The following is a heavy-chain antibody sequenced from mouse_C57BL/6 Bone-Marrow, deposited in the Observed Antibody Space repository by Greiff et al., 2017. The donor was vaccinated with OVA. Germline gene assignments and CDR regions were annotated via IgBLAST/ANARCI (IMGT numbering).Heavy chain of an antibody. CDR2: IDPSDSYT. CDR1: GYTFTSYW. D-gene: IGHD2-2*01. Sequence: QLQQSGAELVMPGASVKLSCKASGYTFTSYWMHWVKQRPGQGLEWIGEIDPSDSYTNYNQKFKGKSTLTVDKSSSTAYMQLSSLTSEDSAVYYCARNGYSDYWGQGTTLTVSS. J-gene: IGHJ2*01. V-gene: IGHV1-69*01. CDR3: ARNGYSDY.